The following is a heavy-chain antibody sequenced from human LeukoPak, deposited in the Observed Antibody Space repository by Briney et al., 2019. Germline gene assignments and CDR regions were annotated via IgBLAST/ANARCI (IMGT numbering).Heavy chain of an antibody. V-gene: IGHV3-23*01. J-gene: IGHJ5*02. CDR1: GFTFSSYA. Sequence: GGSLRLSCAASGFTFSSYAMSWVRQAPGKGLEWVSAISGSGGSTYYADSVKGRFTISRDNSKNTLYVQMNSLRAEDTAVYYCAKVGDGHCSSTSCYGWFDPWGQGTLVTLSS. CDR2: ISGSGGST. D-gene: IGHD2-2*01. CDR3: AKVGDGHCSSTSCYGWFDP.